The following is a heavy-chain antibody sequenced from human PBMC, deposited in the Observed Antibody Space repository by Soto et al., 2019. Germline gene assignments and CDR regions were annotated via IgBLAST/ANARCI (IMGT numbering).Heavy chain of an antibody. CDR2: ISWNSGNI. J-gene: IGHJ3*02. Sequence: EVQLVESGGGLVQPGRSLRLSCVASGFTFGDYGMHWVRQAPGRGPEWVSGISWNSGNIGYAETVKGRFTISRDNATNSLYLQMNRLSAEDTALYYCVKDGLTSVFGLVHDGSDIWGHGTMVTVSS. D-gene: IGHD3-3*01. CDR1: GFTFGDYG. CDR3: VKDGLTSVFGLVHDGSDI. V-gene: IGHV3-9*01.